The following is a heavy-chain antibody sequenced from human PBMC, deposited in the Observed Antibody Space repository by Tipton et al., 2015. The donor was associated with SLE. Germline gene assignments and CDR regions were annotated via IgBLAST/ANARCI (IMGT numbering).Heavy chain of an antibody. D-gene: IGHD6-19*01. Sequence: QLVQSGAEVKKPGESLKISCQVSHYDFTNYWIGWVRQMPGKGLEWLGIIYPGDLDTRYSPALRGQVTISADRSISTAYLQWSSLKASDSAMYYCVRHGSGWYTIHYWGQGTLVTVSS. CDR2: IYPGDLDT. V-gene: IGHV5-51*01. J-gene: IGHJ4*02. CDR1: HYDFTNYW. CDR3: VRHGSGWYTIHY.